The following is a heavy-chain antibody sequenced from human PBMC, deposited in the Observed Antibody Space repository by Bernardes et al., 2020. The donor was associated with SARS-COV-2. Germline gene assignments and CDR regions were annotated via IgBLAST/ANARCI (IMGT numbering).Heavy chain of an antibody. J-gene: IGHJ6*03. CDR1: GFTFSSYS. V-gene: IGHV3-21*01. Sequence: GGSLRLSCAASGFTFSSYSMNWVRQAPGKGLEWVSSISSSSSYIYYADSVKGRFTISRDNAKNSLYLQMNSLRAEDTAVYYCAREASARFWSGWGPYYYYYMDVWGKGTTVTVSS. CDR2: ISSSSSYI. CDR3: AREASARFWSGWGPYYYYYMDV. D-gene: IGHD3-3*01.